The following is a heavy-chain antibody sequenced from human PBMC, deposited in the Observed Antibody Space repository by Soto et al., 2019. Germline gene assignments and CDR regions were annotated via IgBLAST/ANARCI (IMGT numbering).Heavy chain of an antibody. D-gene: IGHD3-9*01. CDR1: GFTFSSYA. Sequence: GGSLRLSCAASGFTFSSYAMHWVRQAPGKGLEYVSAISSNGGSTYYANSVKGRFTISRDNSKNTLYLQMGSLRAEDMAVYYCARESIRYFDWLFHFDYWGQGTLVTVSS. CDR2: ISSNGGST. CDR3: ARESIRYFDWLFHFDY. J-gene: IGHJ4*02. V-gene: IGHV3-64*01.